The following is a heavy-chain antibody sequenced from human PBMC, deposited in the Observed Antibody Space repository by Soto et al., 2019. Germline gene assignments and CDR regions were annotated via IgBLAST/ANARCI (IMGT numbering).Heavy chain of an antibody. J-gene: IGHJ6*02. D-gene: IGHD3-22*01. V-gene: IGHV1-3*01. CDR1: GYTFTSYG. CDR3: ARDPNDSSAYYHHYYYGMDV. CDR2: INAGNGNT. Sequence: QIQLMQSGAEVKKPGASVKVSCKASGYTFTSYGIHWVRQAPGQRLEWTGWINAGNGNTKYSEKFQGRVTITRDTSASTAYLELSSLRSEDTAVYYCARDPNDSSAYYHHYYYGMDVRGQGTTVTVSS.